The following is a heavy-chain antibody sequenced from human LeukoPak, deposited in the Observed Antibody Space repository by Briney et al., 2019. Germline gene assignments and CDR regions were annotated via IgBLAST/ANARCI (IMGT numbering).Heavy chain of an antibody. J-gene: IGHJ5*02. CDR3: AKGPMTKLDP. CDR1: GYIFTSYY. Sequence: ASVKVSCKASGYIFTSYYMYWVRQAPGQGLEWMGIINPSGGSIRYAQKFQGRVTMTRDTSTSTVYMELSSLRSGDTAVYYCAKGPMTKLDPWGQGTLVTVSS. CDR2: INPSGGSI. D-gene: IGHD4-11*01. V-gene: IGHV1-46*01.